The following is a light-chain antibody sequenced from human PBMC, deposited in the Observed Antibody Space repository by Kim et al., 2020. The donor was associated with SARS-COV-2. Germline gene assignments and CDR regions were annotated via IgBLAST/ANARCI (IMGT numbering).Light chain of an antibody. CDR1: QSVSSN. V-gene: IGKV3-15*01. CDR2: GAS. J-gene: IGKJ1*01. Sequence: EIVMTQSPATLSVSPGERATLSCRASQSVSSNLAWYQQKPGQAPRLLIYGASTRATGIPARFSGSGSGTEFTPTISSLQSEDFAVYYCQQYNNWPRTFGQGTKVDIK. CDR3: QQYNNWPRT.